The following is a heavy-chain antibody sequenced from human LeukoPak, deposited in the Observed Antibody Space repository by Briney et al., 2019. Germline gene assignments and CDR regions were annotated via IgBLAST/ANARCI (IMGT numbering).Heavy chain of an antibody. CDR3: ARGPFGSGIFLDY. CDR1: GYIFSSND. D-gene: IGHD3-10*01. V-gene: IGHV1-8*01. Sequence: ASVKVSCKASGYIFSSNDINWVRQAAGQGLEWMGWMNPNSGDTGYTQKFQGRVAVTRSTSITTAYMELSSLRSEDTAVYYCARGPFGSGIFLDYWGQGTLVTVSS. J-gene: IGHJ4*02. CDR2: MNPNSGDT.